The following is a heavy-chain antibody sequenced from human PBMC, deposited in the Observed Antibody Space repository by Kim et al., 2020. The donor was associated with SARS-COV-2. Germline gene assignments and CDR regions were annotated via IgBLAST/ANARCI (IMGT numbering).Heavy chain of an antibody. CDR2: IIPILGIA. J-gene: IGHJ6*02. V-gene: IGHV1-69*04. Sequence: SVKVSCKASGGTFTSYAISWVRQAPGQGLEWMGRIIPILGIANYAQKFQGRVTITADNSTSTAYMELSSLRSDDTAVYYSARVGWVDRGVSYYYYGMDVWGQGTTVTVSS. D-gene: IGHD3-10*01. CDR3: ARVGWVDRGVSYYYYGMDV. CDR1: GGTFTSYA.